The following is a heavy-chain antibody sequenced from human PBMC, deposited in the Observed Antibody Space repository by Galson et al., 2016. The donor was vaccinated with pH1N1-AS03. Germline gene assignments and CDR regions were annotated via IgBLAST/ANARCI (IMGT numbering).Heavy chain of an antibody. J-gene: IGHJ6*02. CDR1: GFTFSGYT. Sequence: SLRLSCAASGFTFSGYTMSWVRQAPGKGLEWVSFISSSSTYIYYADPLKGRFTISRDNAKNSLYLQMNSLRVEDTAVYYCARDDSSSWDRYYYYGMDVGGQGTTVTVSS. V-gene: IGHV3-21*01. D-gene: IGHD6-13*01. CDR2: ISSSSTYI. CDR3: ARDDSSSWDRYYYYGMDV.